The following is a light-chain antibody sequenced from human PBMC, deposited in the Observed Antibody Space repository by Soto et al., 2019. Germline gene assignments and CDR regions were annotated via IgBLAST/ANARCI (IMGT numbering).Light chain of an antibody. Sequence: EIVLTQSPATLCLSPGERATLSCRASQSVSSYLAWYQQKPGQAPRLLIYDTSNRATDIPARFSGSGSGTDFTLTISNLEPEDFAVYYCQQRSNWPITFGQGTRLEIK. CDR1: QSVSSY. V-gene: IGKV3-11*01. CDR3: QQRSNWPIT. CDR2: DTS. J-gene: IGKJ5*01.